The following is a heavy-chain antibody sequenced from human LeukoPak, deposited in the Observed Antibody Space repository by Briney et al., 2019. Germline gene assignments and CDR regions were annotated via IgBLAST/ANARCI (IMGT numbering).Heavy chain of an antibody. J-gene: IGHJ4*02. CDR3: VRSITMFIN. V-gene: IGHV3-20*04. D-gene: IGHD3-10*02. CDR1: GFTFDDYG. Sequence: PGGSLRLSCAASGFTFDDYGMTWVRQAPGKGLEWVSGITLNGGSTGYAESVKGRFTISRDNAKNALYLQMNSLRAEDTALYYCVRSITMFINWGQGTLVTVSS. CDR2: ITLNGGST.